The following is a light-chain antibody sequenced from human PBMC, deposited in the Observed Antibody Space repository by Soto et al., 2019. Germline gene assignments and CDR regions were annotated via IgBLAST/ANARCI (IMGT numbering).Light chain of an antibody. J-gene: IGLJ1*01. V-gene: IGLV1-51*01. CDR2: DDN. Sequence: QSVLTQPPSVSPAPGQKVTISCSGSSSNIGGNSVSWYQQLPGTAPKLLIYDDNKRPSGIPDRFSVSKSGTSATLGITGFQTGDEADYYCGSWDSSLSAYVFGTGTKVTVL. CDR1: SSNIGGNS. CDR3: GSWDSSLSAYV.